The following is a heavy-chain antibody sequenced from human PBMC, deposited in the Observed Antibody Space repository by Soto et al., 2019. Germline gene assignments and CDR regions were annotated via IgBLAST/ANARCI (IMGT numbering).Heavy chain of an antibody. J-gene: IGHJ4*02. V-gene: IGHV4-30-4*01. Sequence: QMQLQESGPGLVKPSQTLSLTCTVSGGSIRSSDYYWTWIRQPPGKGLEWSGYIYYSGSANYNPSLTSRVTISVDTSRNQFSLKLNSVTAADTAVYFCARATYYSDTGGSPPLDYWGQGTLVTVSS. D-gene: IGHD3-22*01. CDR3: ARATYYSDTGGSPPLDY. CDR2: IYYSGSA. CDR1: GGSIRSSDYY.